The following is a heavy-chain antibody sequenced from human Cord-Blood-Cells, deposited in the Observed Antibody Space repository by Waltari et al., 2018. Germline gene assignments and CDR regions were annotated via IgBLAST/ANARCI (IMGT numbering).Heavy chain of an antibody. CDR2: ISYDGSNK. Sequence: SYGMHWVRQAPGKGLEWVAVISYDGSNKYYADSVKGRFTISRDNSKNTLYLQMNSLRAEDTAVYYCAKDLVRGTDYWGQGTLVTVSS. V-gene: IGHV3-30*18. CDR1: SYG. D-gene: IGHD3-16*01. J-gene: IGHJ4*02. CDR3: AKDLVRGTDY.